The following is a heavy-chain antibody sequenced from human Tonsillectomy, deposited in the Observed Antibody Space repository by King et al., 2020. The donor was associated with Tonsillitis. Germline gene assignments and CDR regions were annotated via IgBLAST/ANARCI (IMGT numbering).Heavy chain of an antibody. CDR3: AKDWPEYCGGDCYSHGCDL. D-gene: IGHD2-21*02. CDR1: GFTFSSYA. J-gene: IGHJ5*02. Sequence: EVQLVESGGGLVQPGGSLRLSCAASGFTFSSYAMSWVRQAPGKGLEWVSVIYSGGSSTYYADSVKGRFTISRDNSKNTLYLQMNSLRAEDTAVYYCAKDWPEYCGGDCYSHGCDLWGQGTRVSVFS. V-gene: IGHV3-23*03. CDR2: IYSGGSST.